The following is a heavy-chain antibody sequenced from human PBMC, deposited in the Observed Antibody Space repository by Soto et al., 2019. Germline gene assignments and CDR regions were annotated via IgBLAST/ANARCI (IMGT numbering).Heavy chain of an antibody. CDR3: AKVGYCSSTSCHLFLTRGGAFDI. J-gene: IGHJ3*02. D-gene: IGHD2-2*01. CDR1: GFTFSSYA. V-gene: IGHV3-23*01. CDR2: ISGSGGST. Sequence: QPGGSLRLSCAASGFTFSSYAMSWVRQAPGKGLEWVSAISGSGGSTYYADSVKGRFTISRGNSKNTLYLQMNSLRAEDTAVYYCAKVGYCSSTSCHLFLTRGGAFDIWGQGTMVTVSS.